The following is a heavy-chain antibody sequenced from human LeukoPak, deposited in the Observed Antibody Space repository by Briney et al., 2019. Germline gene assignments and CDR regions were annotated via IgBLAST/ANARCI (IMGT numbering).Heavy chain of an antibody. CDR3: AREGNGLLSKDFDY. Sequence: GASVKVSCKASGYTVTAYHIHWVRQAPGQGLEWMGYIGPHSSATSSPQEFQGRVTMTRDTSMSTAYMELTRLTSDDTAVYYCAREGNGLLSKDFDYWGQGTLVTVSS. J-gene: IGHJ4*02. CDR1: GYTVTAYH. CDR2: IGPHSSAT. V-gene: IGHV1-2*02. D-gene: IGHD2/OR15-2a*01.